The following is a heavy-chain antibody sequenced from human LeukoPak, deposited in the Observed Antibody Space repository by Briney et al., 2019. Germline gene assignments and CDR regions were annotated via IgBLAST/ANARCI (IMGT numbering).Heavy chain of an antibody. CDR3: ARHFPGRSFWSGYPPGKFDY. J-gene: IGHJ4*02. V-gene: IGHV4-39*01. Sequence: RTSETLSLTCTVSGGSISSSSYYWGWIPQSPGRGLEWIGTIYYAGSTYYNPSLKGRVTVSVDTSKNEFSLKLTSVTAADTAVYFCARHFPGRSFWSGYPPGKFDYWGQGSLVTVSP. CDR2: IYYAGST. CDR1: GGSISSSSYY. D-gene: IGHD3-3*01.